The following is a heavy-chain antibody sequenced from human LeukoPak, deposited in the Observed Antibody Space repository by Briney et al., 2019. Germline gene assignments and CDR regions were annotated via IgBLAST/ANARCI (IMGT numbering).Heavy chain of an antibody. J-gene: IGHJ5*02. CDR1: GFTFSSYW. CDR2: IKNGGSKK. Sequence: GGSQRLSCAASGFTFSSYWMSWVRQAPGKGLEWVANIKNGGSKKYYVDSVKGRFTISRDNTKNSLYLQMNSLRAEDTAVYYCAREETYYDFWSGTNNWFDPWGQGTLVTVSS. D-gene: IGHD3-3*01. CDR3: AREETYYDFWSGTNNWFDP. V-gene: IGHV3-7*01.